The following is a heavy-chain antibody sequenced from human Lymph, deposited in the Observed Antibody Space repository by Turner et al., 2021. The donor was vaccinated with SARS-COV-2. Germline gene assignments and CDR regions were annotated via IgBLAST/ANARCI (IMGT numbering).Heavy chain of an antibody. CDR2: ISYDGSNK. CDR3: AKVRAIFGVVIGGMDV. CDR1: GFTFSSYG. V-gene: IGHV3-30*18. Sequence: QVQLVESGGGVVQPGRSLRLSCAASGFTFSSYGMHCVRQAPGKGLEWVAVISYDGSNKYYADSVKGRFTISRDNSKNTLYLQMNSLRAEDTAVYYCAKVRAIFGVVIGGMDVWGQGTTVTVSS. J-gene: IGHJ6*02. D-gene: IGHD3-3*01.